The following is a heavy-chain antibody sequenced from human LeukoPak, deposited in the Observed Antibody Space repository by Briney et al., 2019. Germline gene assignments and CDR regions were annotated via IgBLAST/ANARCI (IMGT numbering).Heavy chain of an antibody. Sequence: GASVKVSCKASGYTFTSYGISWVRQAPGQGLEWMGWISAYNGNTNYAQKLQGRVTMTTDKSTKTAYMELSSLRSEDTAVYYCAGAGIPGYCTNVTCSNWLDPWGQGTLVTVSS. CDR3: AGAGIPGYCTNVTCSNWLDP. V-gene: IGHV1-18*01. D-gene: IGHD2-8*01. CDR1: GYTFTSYG. J-gene: IGHJ5*02. CDR2: ISAYNGNT.